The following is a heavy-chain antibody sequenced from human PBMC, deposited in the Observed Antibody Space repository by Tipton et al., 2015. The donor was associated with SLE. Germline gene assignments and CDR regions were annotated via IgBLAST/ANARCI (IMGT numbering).Heavy chain of an antibody. Sequence: NPSLKSRVTISVDTSKNQFSLKLNSVTAADTAVYYCARLYGSDFDFWGQGTMVIVSS. J-gene: IGHJ3*01. CDR3: ARLYGSDFDF. D-gene: IGHD2-2*02. V-gene: IGHV4-59*12.